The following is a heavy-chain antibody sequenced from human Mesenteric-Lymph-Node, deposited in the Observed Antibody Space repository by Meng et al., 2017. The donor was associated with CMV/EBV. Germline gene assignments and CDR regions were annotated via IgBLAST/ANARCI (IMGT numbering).Heavy chain of an antibody. Sequence: GGSLRLSCAASGFTFSSYSMNWVRQAPGKGLEWVSSISSSSSYIYYADSVKGRLIISRDDAKNTLYLQMNSLRAEDTAVYYCAMVCCRTAAGSYWGQGTLVTVSS. CDR2: ISSSSSYI. J-gene: IGHJ4*02. V-gene: IGHV3-21*01. D-gene: IGHD6-13*01. CDR3: AMVCCRTAAGSY. CDR1: GFTFSSYS.